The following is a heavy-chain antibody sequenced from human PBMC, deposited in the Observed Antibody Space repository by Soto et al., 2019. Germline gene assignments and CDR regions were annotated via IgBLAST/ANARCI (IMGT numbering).Heavy chain of an antibody. Sequence: EVQLVESGGGLIHPGGSLRLSCAASGFTFSSYNMNWVRQAPGKGLEWVSYISSGSVTIYYADSVKGRFTISRDNGKNSLYLQMNSLRDKDTAVYYCARDLPYYDSSGYRFGLDYWGQGTLVTVSS. J-gene: IGHJ4*02. D-gene: IGHD3-22*01. CDR1: GFTFSSYN. CDR3: ARDLPYYDSSGYRFGLDY. CDR2: ISSGSVTI. V-gene: IGHV3-48*02.